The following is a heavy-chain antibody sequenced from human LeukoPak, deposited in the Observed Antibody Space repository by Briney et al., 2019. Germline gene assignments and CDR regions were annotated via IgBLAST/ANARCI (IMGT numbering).Heavy chain of an antibody. CDR2: INPNSGGT. CDR1: GYTFTGYY. CDR3: ARVHPMSIVAALH. J-gene: IGHJ4*02. D-gene: IGHD6-13*01. Sequence: ASVKVSCKASGYTFTGYYMHWVRQAPGQGLEWMGWINPNSGGTNYAQKFQGRVTMTRDTSISTAYMELSRLRSDDTAVYYCARVHPMSIVAALHWGQGTLVTVSS. V-gene: IGHV1-2*02.